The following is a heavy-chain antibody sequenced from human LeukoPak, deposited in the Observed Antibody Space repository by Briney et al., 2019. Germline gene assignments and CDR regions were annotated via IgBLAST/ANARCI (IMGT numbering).Heavy chain of an antibody. CDR3: ARSNYYDSRSWGFDI. D-gene: IGHD3-22*01. CDR2: ISYDGTNK. Sequence: GGSLRLSCAASGFTFSSYAMHWVCQAPGKGLEWVTIISYDGTNKYYGDTVKGRFTISRDNSKNTLFLQMNSLRAEDTAVYYCARSNYYDSRSWGFDIWGQGTMVTVSS. V-gene: IGHV3-30*04. J-gene: IGHJ3*02. CDR1: GFTFSSYA.